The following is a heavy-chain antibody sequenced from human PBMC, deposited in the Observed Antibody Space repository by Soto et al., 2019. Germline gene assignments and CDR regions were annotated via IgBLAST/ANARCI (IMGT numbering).Heavy chain of an antibody. CDR3: ASFYDILTGYPGVKAFDI. Sequence: QVQLVESGGGVVQPGRSLRLSCAASGFTFSSYGMHWVRQAPGKGLEWVAVIWYDGSNKYYADSVKGRFTISRDNSKNTLYLQMNSLRAEDTAEYYCASFYDILTGYPGVKAFDIWGQGTMVTVSS. V-gene: IGHV3-33*01. CDR2: IWYDGSNK. D-gene: IGHD3-9*01. CDR1: GFTFSSYG. J-gene: IGHJ3*02.